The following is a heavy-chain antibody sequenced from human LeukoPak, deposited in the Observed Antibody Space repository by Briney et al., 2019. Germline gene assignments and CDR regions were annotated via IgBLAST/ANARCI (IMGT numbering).Heavy chain of an antibody. V-gene: IGHV3-74*01. CDR3: AREFEATGFWALDY. Sequence: QTGGSLRLSCAASGFTFSSYSMNWVRQAPGKGLVWVARMNYDGRVISYADSVKGRFTISRDNAKNTLYLHMTSLRAEDTAVYYCAREFEATGFWALDYWGQGTLVTASS. CDR1: GFTFSSYS. CDR2: MNYDGRVI. D-gene: IGHD3-16*01. J-gene: IGHJ4*02.